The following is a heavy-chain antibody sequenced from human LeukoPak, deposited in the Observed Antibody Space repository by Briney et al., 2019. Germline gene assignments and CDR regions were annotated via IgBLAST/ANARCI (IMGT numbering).Heavy chain of an antibody. D-gene: IGHD3-22*01. CDR2: IYYSGST. Sequence: SETLSLTCTVSGGSISSGGYYWSWIRQHPGKGLEWIGYIYYSGSTYYNPSLKSRVTISVDTSKNQFSLKLSSVTAADTAVYYCARAPPYYYDSSGPKIFDYWGQGTLVTVSS. V-gene: IGHV4-31*03. CDR1: GGSISSGGYY. J-gene: IGHJ4*02. CDR3: ARAPPYYYDSSGPKIFDY.